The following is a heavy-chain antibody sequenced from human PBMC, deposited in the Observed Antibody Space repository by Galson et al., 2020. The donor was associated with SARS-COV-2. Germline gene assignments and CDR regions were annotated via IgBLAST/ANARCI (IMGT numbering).Heavy chain of an antibody. CDR1: GFAFSDHA. CDR3: ARDGQLSSGWAFDY. J-gene: IGHJ4*02. Sequence: GGSLRLSCAASGFAFSDHAIHWVRQAPGTGLEWVAQIFYDGSDKYYGDSVKGRFTISRDSSKNMVYLQMNNLKVDDTAVYYCARDGQLSSGWAFDYWGQGTLVTVSS. V-gene: IGHV3-33*01. CDR2: IFYDGSDK. D-gene: IGHD6-19*01.